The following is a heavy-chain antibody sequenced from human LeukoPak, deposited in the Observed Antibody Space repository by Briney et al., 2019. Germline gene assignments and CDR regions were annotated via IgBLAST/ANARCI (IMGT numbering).Heavy chain of an antibody. CDR1: GFTFSNYG. D-gene: IGHD3-10*01. CDR3: AREATVVRGNTIDP. V-gene: IGHV3-30*02. J-gene: IGHJ5*02. CDR2: IRYTGTNK. Sequence: GGSLRLSCAASGFTFSNYGMHWVRQAPGKGLEWVAFIRYTGTNKYYADSVKGRFTISRDNSKLYLQMNSLRAEDTAVYYCAREATVVRGNTIDPWGQGTLVTVSS.